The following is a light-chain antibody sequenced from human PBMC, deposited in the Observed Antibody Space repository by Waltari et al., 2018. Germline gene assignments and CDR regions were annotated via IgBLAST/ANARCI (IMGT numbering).Light chain of an antibody. J-gene: IGLJ3*02. CDR3: QSYDSSLSGRV. CDR2: ANT. V-gene: IGLV1-40*01. Sequence: QSVLTQPPSVSGAPGQRVIISCTGCSSNIGTGHDVRWYQQLPGTAPKLLISANTNRPSGVPDRFSASKSGTSASLAITGLQAEDEADYYCQSYDSSLSGRVFGGGTKLTVL. CDR1: SSNIGTGHD.